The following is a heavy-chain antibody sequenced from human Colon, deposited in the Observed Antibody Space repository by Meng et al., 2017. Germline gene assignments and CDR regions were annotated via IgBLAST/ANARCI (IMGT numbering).Heavy chain of an antibody. D-gene: IGHD6-19*01. V-gene: IGHV4-39*01. CDR3: VRSSGWVRTGFDP. J-gene: IGHJ5*02. CDR1: GGSISSSSYY. CDR2: IGHSGIT. Sequence: QLQLQESGPGLVKPSETPSLTCTVAGGSISSSSYYWGWIRQPPEKGLEWIGSIGHSGITYYTPSLKSRVTVSIDTSKSQFSLKLTSVTAADTAVYYCVRSSGWVRTGFDPWGQGTLVTVSS.